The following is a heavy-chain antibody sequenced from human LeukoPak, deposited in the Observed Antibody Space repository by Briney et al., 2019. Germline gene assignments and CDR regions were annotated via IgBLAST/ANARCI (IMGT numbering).Heavy chain of an antibody. J-gene: IGHJ3*02. CDR3: ARGEGWKELVHDAFDI. CDR2: INPNSGGT. CDR1: GYTFTGYY. D-gene: IGHD6-13*01. V-gene: IGHV1-2*02. Sequence: GASVKVSCKASGYTFTGYYMHWVRQAPGQGLEWMGWINPNSGGTNYEQKFQGRVTMTRDTSISTAYMELSRLRSDDTAVYYCARGEGWKELVHDAFDIWGQGTMVTVSS.